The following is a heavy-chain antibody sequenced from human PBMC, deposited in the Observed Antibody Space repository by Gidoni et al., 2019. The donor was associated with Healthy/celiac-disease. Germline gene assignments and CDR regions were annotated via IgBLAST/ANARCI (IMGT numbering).Heavy chain of an antibody. CDR1: GGPFSSYA. Sequence: QVQLVQSGAEVKKPGCSVEVSCKASGGPFSSYAISWVRQAPGQGLEWMGGIIPIFGTANYAQKFQGRVTITADESTSTAYMELSSLRSEDTAVYYCASSAYYDFWSGFVWGQGTTVTVSS. J-gene: IGHJ6*02. CDR2: IIPIFGTA. CDR3: ASSAYYDFWSGFV. D-gene: IGHD3-3*01. V-gene: IGHV1-69*01.